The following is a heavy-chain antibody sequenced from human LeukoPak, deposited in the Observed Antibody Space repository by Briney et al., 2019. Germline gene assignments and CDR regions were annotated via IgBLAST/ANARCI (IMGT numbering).Heavy chain of an antibody. CDR2: GCGSGGST. CDR1: GFTFRSYA. D-gene: IGHD6-13*01. Sequence: GGSLRRSCAASGFTFRSYAMSLVRQAPGKGREWVSGGCGSGGSTYSAGSLKGGFTITRDNSKNTLYLQVNSLRAEDTAVYYCAKGPRLIAAGHYSDYWGQGTLVTVSS. V-gene: IGHV3-23*01. J-gene: IGHJ4*02. CDR3: AKGPRLIAAGHYSDY.